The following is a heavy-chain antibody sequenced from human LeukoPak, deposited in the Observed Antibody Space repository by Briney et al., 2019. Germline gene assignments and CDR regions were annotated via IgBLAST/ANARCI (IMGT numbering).Heavy chain of an antibody. J-gene: IGHJ4*02. V-gene: IGHV1-2*02. D-gene: IGHD6-13*01. CDR3: ATRYSSSWRVYYFDY. CDR2: INPNSGGT. CDR1: GYTFTGYY. Sequence: ASVKVSCKASGYTFTGYYMHWVRQAPGQGLEWMGWINPNSGGTNYAQKFQGRVTMTRDTSISTAYMELSSLRSEDTAVYYCATRYSSSWRVYYFDYWGQGTLVTVSS.